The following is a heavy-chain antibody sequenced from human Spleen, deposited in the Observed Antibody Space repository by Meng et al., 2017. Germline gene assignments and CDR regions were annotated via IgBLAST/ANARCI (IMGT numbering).Heavy chain of an antibody. V-gene: IGHV3-23*01. Sequence: GEPLKISCAASGFTFSSYAMSWVRQAPGKGLEWVSRISGSAGTTYYADSVKGRFTISRDNAKNSLYMQMNSLRAEDTAVYYFAREPPRDLAYDIWGQGTMVTVSS. CDR1: GFTFSSYA. CDR3: AREPPRDLAYDI. D-gene: IGHD2-21*01. CDR2: ISGSAGTT. J-gene: IGHJ3*02.